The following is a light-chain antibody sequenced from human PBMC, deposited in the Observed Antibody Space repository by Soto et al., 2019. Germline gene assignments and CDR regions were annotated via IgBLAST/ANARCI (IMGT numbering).Light chain of an antibody. Sequence: IMMTQSPATLSVSPGERVALSCRASQSVGSNLAWYQQKPGQAPRLLIYEASARATSVPARFSGSGSGTEFTLTISSLQSEDFAVYYCQQYNSGGTFGQGTKVEIK. CDR2: EAS. J-gene: IGKJ1*01. V-gene: IGKV3-15*01. CDR1: QSVGSN. CDR3: QQYNSGGT.